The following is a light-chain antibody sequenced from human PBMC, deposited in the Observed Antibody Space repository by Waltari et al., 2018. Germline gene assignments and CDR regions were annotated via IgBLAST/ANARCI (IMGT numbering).Light chain of an antibody. Sequence: SYVLNQPPSVSVSPGQTASITCSGEKLRDKYASWYQQKAGQPPVLIIYQDVERPSSIPDRFSASNSGTTATLAISGTQALDEADYYWQAWDGNTVIFGGGTRLTVL. CDR1: KLRDKY. CDR3: QAWDGNTVI. J-gene: IGLJ2*01. CDR2: QDV. V-gene: IGLV3-1*01.